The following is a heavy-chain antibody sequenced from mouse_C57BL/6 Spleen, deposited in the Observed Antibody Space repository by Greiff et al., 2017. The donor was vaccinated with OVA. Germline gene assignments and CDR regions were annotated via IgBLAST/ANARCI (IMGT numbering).Heavy chain of an antibody. J-gene: IGHJ4*01. V-gene: IGHV3-8*01. CDR1: GYSITSAY. CDR2: ISYSGST. Sequence: EVKLVESGPGLAKPSQTLSLTCSVTGYSITSAYWNWIRKFPGNKLEYMGYISYSGSTYYNPSLKSRISITRDTSKNQYYLQLNSVTTEDTATYYCARHRIFGYYAMDYWGQGTSVTVSS. D-gene: IGHD3-1*01. CDR3: ARHRIFGYYAMDY.